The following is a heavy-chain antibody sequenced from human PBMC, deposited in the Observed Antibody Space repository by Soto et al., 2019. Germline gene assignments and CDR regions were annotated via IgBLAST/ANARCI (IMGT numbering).Heavy chain of an antibody. Sequence: GGSLRLSCAASGFTFSSYAMSWVRQAPGKGLEWVSAISGSGGSTYYADSVKGRFTISRDNSKNTLYLQMNSLRAEDTAVYYCANSDYYDSSGYFDYWGQGTLVTVSS. CDR3: ANSDYYDSSGYFDY. V-gene: IGHV3-23*01. CDR1: GFTFSSYA. CDR2: ISGSGGST. D-gene: IGHD3-22*01. J-gene: IGHJ4*02.